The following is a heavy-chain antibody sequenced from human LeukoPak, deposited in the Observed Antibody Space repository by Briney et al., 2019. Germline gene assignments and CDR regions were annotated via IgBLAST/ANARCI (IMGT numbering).Heavy chain of an antibody. V-gene: IGHV1-2*02. CDR1: GYTFTGYY. D-gene: IGHD2-2*01. Sequence: ASVKVSCKASGYTFTGYYMHWVRQAPGQGLEWMGWINPNSGGTNYAQKFQGRVTMTRDTSISTAYMELSRLRSDDTAVYYCARGYCSSTSCYYFVDYWGQGTLVTVSS. J-gene: IGHJ4*02. CDR3: ARGYCSSTSCYYFVDY. CDR2: INPNSGGT.